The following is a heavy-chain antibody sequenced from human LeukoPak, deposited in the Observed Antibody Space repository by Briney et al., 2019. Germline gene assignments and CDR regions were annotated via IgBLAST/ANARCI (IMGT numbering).Heavy chain of an antibody. J-gene: IGHJ1*01. CDR1: GYTFTGYY. V-gene: IGHV1-2*02. CDR2: INPNSGGT. D-gene: IGHD3-22*01. CDR3: ARDYYDSSGYRTSH. Sequence: ASVEVSCKASGYTFTGYYMRWVRQAPGQGLEWMGWINPNSGGTNYAQKFQGRVTMTRDTSISTAYMELSRLRSDDTAVYYCARDYYDSSGYRTSHWGQGTLVTVSS.